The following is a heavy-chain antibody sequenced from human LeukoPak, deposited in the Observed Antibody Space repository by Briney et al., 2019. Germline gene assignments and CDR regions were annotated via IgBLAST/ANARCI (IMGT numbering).Heavy chain of an antibody. Sequence: SETLSLTCAVYGGSFSGYYWSWIRQPPGKGLEWIGYIYYSGSTNYNPSLKSRVTISVDTSKNQFSLKLSSVTAADTAVYYCARQGGKSRVTILDYWGQGTLVTVSS. CDR1: GGSFSGYY. D-gene: IGHD4-4*01. CDR2: IYYSGST. CDR3: ARQGGKSRVTILDY. V-gene: IGHV4-59*08. J-gene: IGHJ4*02.